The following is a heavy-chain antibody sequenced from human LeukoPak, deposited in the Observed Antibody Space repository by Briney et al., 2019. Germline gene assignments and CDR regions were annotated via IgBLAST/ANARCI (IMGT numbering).Heavy chain of an antibody. Sequence: GGSLRLSCAASGFTFSSHAMSWVRQAPGKGMEWVSAISGSGGSTYYAESVKGRFTISRDNSKNTLYLQMSSLRAEDTAVYYCAKVSPAYGDYVLDYWGQGTLVPVSS. D-gene: IGHD4-17*01. CDR1: GFTFSSHA. CDR3: AKVSPAYGDYVLDY. V-gene: IGHV3-23*01. J-gene: IGHJ4*02. CDR2: ISGSGGST.